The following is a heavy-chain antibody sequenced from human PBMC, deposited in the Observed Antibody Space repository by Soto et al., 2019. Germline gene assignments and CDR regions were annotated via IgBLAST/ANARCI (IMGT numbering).Heavy chain of an antibody. Sequence: QVQLVGSGGGVVQPGRSLRLSCEASGFSFSSHGMHWVRQAPGKGLEWLAVISYDGNNKYYADSVKGRFSISRDNYKNTLYLQMNSLRAVDTAVYYCAKDHLPTTITTPWFDPWGQGTLVTVSS. J-gene: IGHJ5*02. CDR1: GFSFSSHG. V-gene: IGHV3-30*18. CDR3: AKDHLPTTITTPWFDP. D-gene: IGHD4-17*01. CDR2: ISYDGNNK.